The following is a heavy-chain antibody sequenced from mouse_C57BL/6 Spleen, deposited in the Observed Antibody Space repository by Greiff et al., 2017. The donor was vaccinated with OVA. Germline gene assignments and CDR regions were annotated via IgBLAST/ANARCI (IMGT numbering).Heavy chain of an antibody. Sequence: EVKLQESGGGLVQPGGSLSLSCAASGFTFTDYYMSWVSQPPGKALEWLGFIRNKANGYTTEYSASVKGRFTISRDNSQSILYLQMNALRAEDSATYYCARFPFYYYGSSYAMDYWGQGTSVTVSS. CDR3: ARFPFYYYGSSYAMDY. J-gene: IGHJ4*01. D-gene: IGHD1-1*01. CDR1: GFTFTDYY. CDR2: IRNKANGYTT. V-gene: IGHV7-3*01.